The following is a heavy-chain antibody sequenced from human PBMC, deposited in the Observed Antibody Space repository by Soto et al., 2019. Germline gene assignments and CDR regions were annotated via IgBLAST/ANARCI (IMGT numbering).Heavy chain of an antibody. D-gene: IGHD4-17*01. CDR2: ISGSGGST. CDR1: GFTFSSYA. Sequence: PGGSLRLSCAASGFTFSSYAMSWVRQAPGKGLEWVSAISGSGGSTYYADSVKGRFTISRDNSKNTLYLQMNSLRAEETAVYYCEKGSNTVYAFDIWGQGTMVTVSS. J-gene: IGHJ3*02. CDR3: EKGSNTVYAFDI. V-gene: IGHV3-23*01.